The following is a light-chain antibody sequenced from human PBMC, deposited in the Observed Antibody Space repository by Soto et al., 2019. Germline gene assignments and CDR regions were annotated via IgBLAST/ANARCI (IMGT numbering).Light chain of an antibody. CDR3: ATWDPSLKGVV. Sequence: QSVLTQPPSASGTPGQRVTISCSGSTSNIGSNPVNWYQQLPGTAPKLLIYSTNQRPSGVPDRFSGSKSGTSASLAISGLQSEDEADYYCATWDPSLKGVVFGGGTKVTVL. J-gene: IGLJ2*01. CDR2: STN. V-gene: IGLV1-44*01. CDR1: TSNIGSNP.